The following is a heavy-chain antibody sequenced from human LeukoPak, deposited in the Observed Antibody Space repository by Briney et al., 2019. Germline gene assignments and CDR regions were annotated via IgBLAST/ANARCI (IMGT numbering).Heavy chain of an antibody. CDR3: ASTYSNYVLYYFDY. V-gene: IGHV1-2*02. D-gene: IGHD4-11*01. Sequence: ATVKVSCKASGCTFTGYYMHWVRQAPGQGLEWMGWINPNSGGTNYAQKFQGRVTMTRDTSISTAYMELSRLRSDDTAVYYCASTYSNYVLYYFDYWGQGTLVTVSS. J-gene: IGHJ4*02. CDR1: GCTFTGYY. CDR2: INPNSGGT.